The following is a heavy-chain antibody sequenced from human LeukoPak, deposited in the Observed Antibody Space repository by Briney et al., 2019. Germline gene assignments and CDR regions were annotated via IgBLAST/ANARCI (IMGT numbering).Heavy chain of an antibody. CDR1: GYTFTSYG. V-gene: IGHV1-18*04. J-gene: IGHJ5*02. CDR3: ARLVTSGWSLP. Sequence: ASVKVSCKASGYTFTSYGISWVRQAPGQGLEWMGGISAYNGNTNYAQKLQGSVTMTTDTSTSTAYMELRSLRSDDTAVYYCARLVTSGWSLPWGEGTLVTVSS. CDR2: ISAYNGNT. D-gene: IGHD6-19*01.